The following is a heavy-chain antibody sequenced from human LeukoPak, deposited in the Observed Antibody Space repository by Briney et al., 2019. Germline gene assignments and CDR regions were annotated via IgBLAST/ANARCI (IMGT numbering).Heavy chain of an antibody. CDR2: TYYRSRWYY. D-gene: IGHD6-13*01. CDR3: ARDVSWRIDY. V-gene: IGHV6-1*01. J-gene: IGHJ4*02. CDR1: GDNVSSNIAA. Sequence: SQTPSLTCAISGDNVSSNIAAWNWIRQSPSRGLEWLGRTYYRSRWYYDYALSVRSRITINPDTSKNQFSLQLNSVTPEDTAVYYCARDVSWRIDYWGQGTLVTVSS.